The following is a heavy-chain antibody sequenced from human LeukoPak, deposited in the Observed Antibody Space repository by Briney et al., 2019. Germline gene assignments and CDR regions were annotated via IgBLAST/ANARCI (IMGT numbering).Heavy chain of an antibody. D-gene: IGHD2-2*01. J-gene: IGHJ5*02. Sequence: ASVKVSCKASGGTFSSYAISWVRQAPGQGLEWMGRTIPILGIANYAQKFQGRVTITADKSTSTAYMELSSLRSEDTAVYYCARGAYCSSTSCPELNWFAPWGQGTLVTVSS. CDR2: TIPILGIA. CDR3: ARGAYCSSTSCPELNWFAP. V-gene: IGHV1-69*04. CDR1: GGTFSSYA.